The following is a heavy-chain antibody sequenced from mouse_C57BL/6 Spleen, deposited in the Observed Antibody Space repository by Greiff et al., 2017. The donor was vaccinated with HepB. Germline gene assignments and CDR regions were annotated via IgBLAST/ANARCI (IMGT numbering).Heavy chain of an antibody. CDR2: ISGGGGNT. CDR3: ARRAQVGGYFDY. V-gene: IGHV5-9*01. Sequence: EVMLVESGGGLVKPGGSLKLSCAASGFTFSSYTMSWVRQTPEKRLEWVATISGGGGNTYYPDSVKGRFTISRDNAKNTLYLQMSSLRSEDTALYYCARRAQVGGYFDYWGQDTTLTVSS. CDR1: GFTFSSYT. D-gene: IGHD1-1*01. J-gene: IGHJ2*01.